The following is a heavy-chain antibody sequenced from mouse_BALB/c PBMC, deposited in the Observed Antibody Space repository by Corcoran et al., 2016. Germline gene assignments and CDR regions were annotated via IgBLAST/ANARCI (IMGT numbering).Heavy chain of an antibody. J-gene: IGHJ3*01. CDR1: GYSFTGYT. D-gene: IGHD1-1*01. CDR3: GRDYYGSSYVFAY. Sequence: EVQLQQSGPELVKPGASMKISCKASGYSFTGYTMNWVKQRHGKNLEWIGLINPYNGGTSYNQKFKGKATLTVDKSSSTAYMELLSLTSEDSAVYYCGRDYYGSSYVFAYWGQGTLVTVSA. CDR2: INPYNGGT. V-gene: IGHV1-18*01.